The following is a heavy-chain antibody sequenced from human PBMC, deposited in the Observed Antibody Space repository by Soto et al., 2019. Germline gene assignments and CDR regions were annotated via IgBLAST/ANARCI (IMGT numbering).Heavy chain of an antibody. CDR3: ARDSRYCSGGSCYSNYFDY. V-gene: IGHV3-11*01. CDR2: ISSSGTTT. D-gene: IGHD2-15*01. Sequence: GGSLRLSCAASGFTFSDYYVTWIRQAPGKGLEWVSYISSSGTTTYYADSVKGRFTISRDNAKNSLYLQMNSLRAEDTAVYYCARDSRYCSGGSCYSNYFDYWGQGTLVTVSS. J-gene: IGHJ4*02. CDR1: GFTFSDYY.